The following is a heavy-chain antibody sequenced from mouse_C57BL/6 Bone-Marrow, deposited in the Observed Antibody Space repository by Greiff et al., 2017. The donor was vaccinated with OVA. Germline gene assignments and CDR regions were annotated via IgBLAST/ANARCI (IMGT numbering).Heavy chain of an antibody. Sequence: EVKLVESGGDLVKPGGSLKLSCAASGFTFSSYGMSWVRQTPDKRLEWVATISSGGSYTYYPDSVKGRFTISRDNAKNTLYLQMSNLKSQDPAMYYSAIHVSPLYSNSYFDDWGQGTTLTVSS. CDR2: ISSGGSYT. CDR3: AIHVSPLYSNSYFDD. CDR1: GFTFSSYG. J-gene: IGHJ2*01. D-gene: IGHD2-5*01. V-gene: IGHV5-6*01.